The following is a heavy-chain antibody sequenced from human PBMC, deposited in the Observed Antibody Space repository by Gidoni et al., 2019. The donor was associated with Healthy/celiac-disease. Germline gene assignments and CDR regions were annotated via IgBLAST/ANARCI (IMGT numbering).Heavy chain of an antibody. D-gene: IGHD5-18*01. CDR2: ISYDGSNK. CDR1: GFTFSSYA. J-gene: IGHJ4*02. CDR3: ARVGKSGYSDGNLDY. V-gene: IGHV3-30-3*01. Sequence: QVQLVESGGGVVQPGRSLRLSCAASGFTFSSYAMHWVRQAPGKGLEWVAVISYDGSNKYYADSVKGRFTISRDNSKNTLYLQMNSLRAEDTAVYYCARVGKSGYSDGNLDYWGQGTLVTVSS.